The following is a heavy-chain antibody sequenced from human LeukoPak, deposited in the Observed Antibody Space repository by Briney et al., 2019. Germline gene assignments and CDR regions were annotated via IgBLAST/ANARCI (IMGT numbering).Heavy chain of an antibody. J-gene: IGHJ6*04. V-gene: IGHV4-31*03. CDR2: IYYSGST. D-gene: IGHD3-9*01. CDR1: GGSISSGGYY. CDR3: ARGHYDILTGYYNVNYYYGMDV. Sequence: SQTLSLTCTVSGGSISSGGYYWSWIRQHPGKGLEWIGYIYYSGSTYYNPSLKSRVTISVDTSKNQFSLKLSSVTAADTAVYYCARGHYDILTGYYNVNYYYGMDVWGKGTTVTVSS.